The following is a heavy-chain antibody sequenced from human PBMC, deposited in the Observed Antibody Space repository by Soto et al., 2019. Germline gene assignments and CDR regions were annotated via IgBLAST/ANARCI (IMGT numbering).Heavy chain of an antibody. CDR1: GYTLTDYY. CDR3: ARKLELRASYSSYYDMDV. V-gene: IGHV1-2*02. Sequence: EASVKVSCKASGYTLTDYYMHWVRQAPGQGLEWMGWINPNSGGTNYAQKFQGRVTMTRDTSISTAYMELSRLRSDDTAVYYCARKLELRASYSSYYDMDVWGQGTTVTVSS. D-gene: IGHD1-7*01. CDR2: INPNSGGT. J-gene: IGHJ6*02.